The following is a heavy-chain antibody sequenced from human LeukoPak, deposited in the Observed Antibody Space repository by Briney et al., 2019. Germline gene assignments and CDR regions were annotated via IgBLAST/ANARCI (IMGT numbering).Heavy chain of an antibody. Sequence: PGGSLRLSCAASGFTFSSYATHWVRQAPGKGLEWVAVISYDGSNKYYADSVKGRFTISRDNSKNTLYLQMNSLRAEDTAVYYCAVLNYWGQGTLVTVSS. CDR1: GFTFSSYA. CDR3: AVLNY. CDR2: ISYDGSNK. J-gene: IGHJ4*02. V-gene: IGHV3-30-3*01.